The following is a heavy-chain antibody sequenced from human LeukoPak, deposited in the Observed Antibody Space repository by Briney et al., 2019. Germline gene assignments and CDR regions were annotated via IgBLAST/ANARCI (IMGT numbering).Heavy chain of an antibody. D-gene: IGHD5/OR15-5a*01. J-gene: IGHJ2*01. V-gene: IGHV4-59*01. CDR3: ARVQKSTRRFWYFDL. CDR2: ISYTGNT. CDR1: AGSLSTYY. Sequence: SETLSLTCTLSAGSLSTYYWGGLRQPPGKGPEWIGYISYTGNTNYSPSLKTRGIIPVDTSNNHFSLRLNSVTSAATAVYYCARVQKSTRRFWYFDLWGRGTLVAVSS.